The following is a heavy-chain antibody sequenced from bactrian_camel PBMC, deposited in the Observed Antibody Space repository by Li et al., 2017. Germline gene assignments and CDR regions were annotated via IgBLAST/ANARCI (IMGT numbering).Heavy chain of an antibody. Sequence: HVQLVESGGGSVQAGGSLKLSCAAPGYVFPPCGMAWYRQAPGKERALVSRIGGSTTNYADFVKGRFTTARDNAKNTLYLQMNSLKPKDTAMYYCAASRRACMTTVTPHGAQTGMDTDEYNYWGQGTQVTVS. CDR1: GYVFPPCG. D-gene: IGHD3*01. J-gene: IGHJ4*01. V-gene: IGHV3S53*01. CDR3: AASRRACMTTVTPHGAQTGMDTDEYNY. CDR2: IGGSTT.